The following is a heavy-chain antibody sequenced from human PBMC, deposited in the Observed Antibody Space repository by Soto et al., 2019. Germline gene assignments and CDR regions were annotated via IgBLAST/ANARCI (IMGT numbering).Heavy chain of an antibody. V-gene: IGHV3-23*01. CDR3: AKGVIHAASPRWFDT. CDR2: ISGSGGNT. Sequence: GGSLRLSCAASGFTFGSYAMSWVRQAPGKGLEWVSTISGSGGNTYYADSVKGRFTSSRDNSRNTLYLQMNSLRAEDTAIYYCAKGVIHAASPRWFDTWGQGTLVTVSS. CDR1: GFTFGSYA. D-gene: IGHD3-16*02. J-gene: IGHJ5*02.